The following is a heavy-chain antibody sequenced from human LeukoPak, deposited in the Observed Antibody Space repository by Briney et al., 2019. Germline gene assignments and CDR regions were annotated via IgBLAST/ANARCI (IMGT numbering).Heavy chain of an antibody. CDR2: ISGSGGST. CDR1: GFTSSSYA. Sequence: GGSLRLSCAASGFTSSSYAMSWVRQAPGKGLEWVSAISGSGGSTYYADSVKGRFTISRDNSKNTLYLQMNSLRAEDTAVYYCAKGLSGYSSGWYDLDYWGQGTLVTVSS. D-gene: IGHD6-19*01. V-gene: IGHV3-23*01. J-gene: IGHJ4*02. CDR3: AKGLSGYSSGWYDLDY.